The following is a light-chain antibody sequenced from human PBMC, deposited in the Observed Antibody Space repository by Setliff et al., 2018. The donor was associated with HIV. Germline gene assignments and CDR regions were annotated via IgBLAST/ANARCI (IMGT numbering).Light chain of an antibody. CDR1: SSDSGSYYY. J-gene: IGLJ1*01. CDR2: DVS. V-gene: IGLV2-14*03. CDR3: SSYSSNSTPYV. Sequence: QSVLTQPASVSGSPGQSVTISCTGTSSDSGSYYYVSWYQQHTGKAPKLVIYDVSNRPSGVSDRFSGSRSGNTASLTISGLQAEDEADYYCSSYSSNSTPYVFGSGTKVTVL.